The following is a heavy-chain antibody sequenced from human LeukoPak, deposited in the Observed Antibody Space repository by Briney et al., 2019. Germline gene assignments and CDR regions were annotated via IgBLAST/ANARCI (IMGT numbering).Heavy chain of an antibody. V-gene: IGHV3-21*01. D-gene: IGHD5-18*01. CDR1: GFTFSSYS. CDR3: ARDNSYGRPYYFDY. J-gene: IGHJ4*02. Sequence: GGSLRLSCAASGFTFSSYSMNWVRQAPGKGLEWVSSISNSSSYIYYADSVKGRLTISRDNAKNSLYLQMNSLRAEDTAVYYCARDNSYGRPYYFDYWGQGTLVTVSS. CDR2: ISNSSSYI.